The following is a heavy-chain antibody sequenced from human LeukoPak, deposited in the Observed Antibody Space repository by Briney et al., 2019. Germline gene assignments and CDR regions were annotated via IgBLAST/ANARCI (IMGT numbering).Heavy chain of an antibody. Sequence: GGSLRLSCAASGFTFSNAWLNWVRQAPGKGPEWVGHIKSKTDGGTTDYAAPVKGRFTISRDDSKNTLFLQMNSLKTEDTAVYYCTLPWGSGSYYDYWGQGTLVTVSS. CDR2: IKSKTDGGTT. J-gene: IGHJ4*02. V-gene: IGHV3-15*01. CDR3: TLPWGSGSYYDY. CDR1: GFTFSNAW. D-gene: IGHD3-10*01.